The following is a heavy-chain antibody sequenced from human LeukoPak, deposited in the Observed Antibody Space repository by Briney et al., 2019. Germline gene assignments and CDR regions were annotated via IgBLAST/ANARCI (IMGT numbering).Heavy chain of an antibody. Sequence: ASVKVSCKVSGYTLTELSMHRVRQAPGKGIEWMGGFDPENGETIYAQKFQGRVTMTEDTSTHTAYLELSSLRSEDTAVYYCATRLGYFNNGVCCDVAFDIWGQGTMVTVSS. CDR3: ATRLGYFNNGVCCDVAFDI. D-gene: IGHD2-8*01. V-gene: IGHV1-24*01. J-gene: IGHJ3*02. CDR1: GYTLTELS. CDR2: FDPENGET.